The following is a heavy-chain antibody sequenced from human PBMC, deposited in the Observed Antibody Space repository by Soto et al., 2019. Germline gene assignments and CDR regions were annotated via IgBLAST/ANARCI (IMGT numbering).Heavy chain of an antibody. D-gene: IGHD6-19*01. CDR2: IYYSGST. CDR1: GGSVSSGSYY. Sequence: SSETLSLTCTVSGGSVSSGSYYWSWIRQPPGKGLEWIGYIYYSGSTNYNPSLKSRVTISVDTSKNQFSLKLSSVTAADTAVYYCARDLSVAGEFDYWGQGTLVTVSS. V-gene: IGHV4-61*01. CDR3: ARDLSVAGEFDY. J-gene: IGHJ4*02.